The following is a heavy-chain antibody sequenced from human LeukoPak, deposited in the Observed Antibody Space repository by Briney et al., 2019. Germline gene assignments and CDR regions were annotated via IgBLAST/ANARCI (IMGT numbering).Heavy chain of an antibody. CDR3: TTPPFMGGYPFDS. Sequence: PGGSLRLSCTGSGFIFGDYSMSWVRQAPGKGLEWVGFIRRKAYGGTTEYATSMKGRFTISRDDSRSIAYLQINSLQTEDTAVYYCTTPPFMGGYPFDSWGQGTLVTVSS. D-gene: IGHD5-12*01. CDR1: GFIFGDYS. CDR2: IRRKAYGGTT. V-gene: IGHV3-49*04. J-gene: IGHJ4*02.